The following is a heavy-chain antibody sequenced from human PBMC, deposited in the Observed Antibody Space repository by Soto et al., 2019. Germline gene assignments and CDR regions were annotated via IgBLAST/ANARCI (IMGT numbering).Heavy chain of an antibody. CDR3: ARVPTYYQDSIGYQPFHP. D-gene: IGHD3-22*01. Sequence: SETLSLTCTVSGGSISSGDYYWSWIRQPPGKGLEWIGYIYYSGSTYYNPSLKSRVTISVDTSKNQFSLKLSSVTAADTAVYYCARVPTYYQDSIGYQPFHPWGQGTLVT. CDR1: GGSISSGDYY. CDR2: IYYSGST. V-gene: IGHV4-30-4*01. J-gene: IGHJ5*02.